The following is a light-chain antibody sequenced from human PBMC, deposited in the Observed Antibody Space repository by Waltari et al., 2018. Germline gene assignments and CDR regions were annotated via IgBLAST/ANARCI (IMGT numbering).Light chain of an antibody. Sequence: QSKLTQPPSGSGAPGQTVTISCTGPYSNNGSRDVNWYLQLPGAPPRRLMYRSDIRTAGVPDRFSGSKSGTSASLAISGLQAEDEADYYCQSYDISLNGYVFGTGTRVTVL. CDR2: RSD. V-gene: IGLV1-40*01. J-gene: IGLJ1*01. CDR1: YSNNGSRD. CDR3: QSYDISLNGYV.